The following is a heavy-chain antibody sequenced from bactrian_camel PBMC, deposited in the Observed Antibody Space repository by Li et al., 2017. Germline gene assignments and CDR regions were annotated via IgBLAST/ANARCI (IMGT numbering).Heavy chain of an antibody. CDR3: VAVARGDVPGNDDY. V-gene: IGHV3S6*01. CDR1: GFTFSSSW. Sequence: HVQLVESGGGLVRPGGSLRLSCAASGFTFSSSWMYWVRQAPGKGLEWVSRINSDGSDTTYAEFAKGRFAISSDNPKNMVLLQMYSLKSEDTALYYCVAVARGDVPGNDDYWGQGTQVTVS. J-gene: IGHJ4*01. D-gene: IGHD1*01. CDR2: INSDGSDT.